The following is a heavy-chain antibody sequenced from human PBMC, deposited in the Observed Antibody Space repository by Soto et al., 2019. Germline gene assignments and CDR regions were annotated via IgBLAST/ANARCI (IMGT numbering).Heavy chain of an antibody. Sequence: ASVKVSCKASGYTFTSYGISWVRQAPGQGLEWMGWISAYNGNTNYAQKLQGRVTMTTDTSTSTVYMELSSLRSEDTAVYFFARDGRYFSGGSCYFDYWGQGTLVTVSS. D-gene: IGHD2-15*01. CDR2: ISAYNGNT. CDR3: ARDGRYFSGGSCYFDY. V-gene: IGHV1-18*01. CDR1: GYTFTSYG. J-gene: IGHJ4*02.